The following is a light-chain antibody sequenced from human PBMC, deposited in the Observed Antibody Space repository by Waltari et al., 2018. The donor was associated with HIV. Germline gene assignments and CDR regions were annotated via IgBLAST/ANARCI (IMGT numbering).Light chain of an antibody. CDR2: AAS. CDR1: QSISSY. J-gene: IGKJ1*01. Sequence: DIQMTQSPSSLSASVGDRVIITCRASQSISSYLNWYQQKQGKAPKVLIYAASSLQSGVPSRFSGNGSGTDFTLSITSLQPEDFATYYCQQSYTTPRTFGQGTKVEIK. V-gene: IGKV1-39*01. CDR3: QQSYTTPRT.